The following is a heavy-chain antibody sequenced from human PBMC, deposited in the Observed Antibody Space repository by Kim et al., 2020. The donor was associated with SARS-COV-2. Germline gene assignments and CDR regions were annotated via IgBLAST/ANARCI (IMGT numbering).Heavy chain of an antibody. J-gene: IGHJ4*02. D-gene: IGHD3-10*01. V-gene: IGHV4-34*01. CDR2: INHSGST. CDR3: AREAMVRGLHRGPVGDY. Sequence: SETLSLTCAVYGGSFSGYYWSWIRQPPGKGLEWIGEINHSGSTNYNPSLKSRVTISVDTSKNQFSLKLSSVTAADTAVYYCAREAMVRGLHRGPVGDYWGQGTLVTVSS. CDR1: GGSFSGYY.